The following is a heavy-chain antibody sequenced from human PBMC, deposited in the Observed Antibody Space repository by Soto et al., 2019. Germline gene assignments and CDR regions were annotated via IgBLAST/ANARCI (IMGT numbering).Heavy chain of an antibody. V-gene: IGHV5-51*01. Sequence: GESLKISCKGSGYSFTSYWIGWVRQMPGKGLEWMGIIYPGDSDTRYSPSFQGQVTISADKSISTAYLQWSSLKASDTAMFYCGRHQKINSYYYYMDVWGKGTTVTVSS. CDR3: GRHQKINSYYYYMDV. CDR2: IYPGDSDT. J-gene: IGHJ6*03. CDR1: GYSFTSYW.